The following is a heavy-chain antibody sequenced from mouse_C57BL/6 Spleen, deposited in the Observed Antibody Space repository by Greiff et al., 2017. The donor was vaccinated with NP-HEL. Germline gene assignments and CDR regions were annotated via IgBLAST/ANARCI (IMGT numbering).Heavy chain of an antibody. CDR3: ARGEEYYGSGYAMDY. D-gene: IGHD1-1*01. Sequence: QVTLKVSGPGILQSSQTLSLTCSFSGFSLSTSGMGVSWIRQPSGQGLEWLAHIYWDDDKRYNPSLKSRPTISKDTSRNQVVIKITSVDTADTATCSWARGEEYYGSGYAMDYWGQGTSVTVSS. J-gene: IGHJ4*01. V-gene: IGHV8-12*01. CDR1: GFSLSTSGMG. CDR2: IYWDDDK.